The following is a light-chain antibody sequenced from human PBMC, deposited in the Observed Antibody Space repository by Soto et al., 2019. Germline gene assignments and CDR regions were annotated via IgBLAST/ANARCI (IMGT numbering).Light chain of an antibody. J-gene: IGKJ1*01. CDR1: QSVGSN. Sequence: EIVMTQSPATLSVSPGERVTLSCRASQSVGSNLAWYQQKPGQAPRLLIYAASTRATGVPDRFSGSGSGTDFTLTISSLQSEDFAVYYCQQYGSSPRTFGQGTKVEIK. V-gene: IGKV3-15*01. CDR2: AAS. CDR3: QQYGSSPRT.